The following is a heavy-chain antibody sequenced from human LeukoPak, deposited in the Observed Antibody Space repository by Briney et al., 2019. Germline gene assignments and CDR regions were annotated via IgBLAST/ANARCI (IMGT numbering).Heavy chain of an antibody. J-gene: IGHJ4*02. Sequence: SETLSLTCTVSGASMSGQHWSWIRQAPGKGLEWIAWIHYDGRTNYNPSLKSRPSLSVDTSTSQFSLKLSSVTAADTAVYYCARIKVPWYSSSWYDWGQGTLVTVSS. D-gene: IGHD6-13*01. CDR3: ARIKVPWYSSSWYD. CDR2: IHYDGRT. V-gene: IGHV4-59*11. CDR1: GASMSGQH.